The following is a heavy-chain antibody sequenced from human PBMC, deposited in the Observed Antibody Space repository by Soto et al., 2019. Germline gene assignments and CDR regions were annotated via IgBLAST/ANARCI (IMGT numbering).Heavy chain of an antibody. CDR3: ARGGYDSSGYYYNAFDI. Sequence: SVKVSCKASGGTFSSYAISWVRQAPGQGLEWMGGIIPIFGTANYAQKFQGRVTITADESTSTAYMELSSLRSEDTAVYYCARGGYDSSGYYYNAFDIWGQGTMVTVS. CDR2: IIPIFGTA. V-gene: IGHV1-69*13. CDR1: GGTFSSYA. J-gene: IGHJ3*02. D-gene: IGHD3-22*01.